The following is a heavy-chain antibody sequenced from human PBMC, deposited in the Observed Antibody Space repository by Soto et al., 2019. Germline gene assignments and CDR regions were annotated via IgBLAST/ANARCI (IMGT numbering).Heavy chain of an antibody. CDR2: VSHSGRV. D-gene: IGHD1-7*01. J-gene: IGHJ4*02. CDR1: GGSFSGYY. CDR3: ARDRIIGTSYSDY. V-gene: IGHV4-34*01. Sequence: SETLSLTCGVYGGSFSGYYWSWIRQPPGKGLEWIGEVSHSGRVNANPSLSSRVTMSVDPSKNQFSLRLTSVTAADTAVYYCARDRIIGTSYSDYWGQGILVTVSS.